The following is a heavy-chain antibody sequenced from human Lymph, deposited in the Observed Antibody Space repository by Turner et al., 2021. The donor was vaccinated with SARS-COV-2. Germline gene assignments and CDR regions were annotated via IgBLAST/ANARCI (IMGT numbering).Heavy chain of an antibody. V-gene: IGHV4-59*08. CDR3: ARHQGSTSGYDHGMNV. D-gene: IGHD1-1*01. CDR1: GGSISSTS. Sequence: QVQLQESGPGLVRPSETLSLTFTVPGGSISSTSWSWIRQSPGGGVEWIGYFYKVGSINYNPTLRGRVTISVDTSKNQLSLNMISVTAEDTAVYYCARHQGSTSGYDHGMNVWGQGTAVIVSS. J-gene: IGHJ6*02. CDR2: FYKVGSI.